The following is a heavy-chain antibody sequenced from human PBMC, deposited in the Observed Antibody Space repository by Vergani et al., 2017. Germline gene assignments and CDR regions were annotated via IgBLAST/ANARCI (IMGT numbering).Heavy chain of an antibody. V-gene: IGHV3-21*01. CDR3: ARDPLEWEPLGAYFDY. CDR2: ISSSSSYI. CDR1: GFTFSSYS. J-gene: IGHJ4*02. D-gene: IGHD1-26*01. Sequence: EVQLVESGGGLVKPGGSLRLSCAASGFTFSSYSMNWVRQAPGKGLEWVSSISSSSSYIYYADSVKGRFTISRDNAKTSLYLQMNSLRAEDTAVYYCARDPLEWEPLGAYFDYWGQGTLVTVSS.